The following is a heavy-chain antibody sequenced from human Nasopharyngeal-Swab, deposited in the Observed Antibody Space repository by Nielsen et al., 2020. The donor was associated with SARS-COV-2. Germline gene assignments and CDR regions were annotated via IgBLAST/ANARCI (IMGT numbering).Heavy chain of an antibody. CDR3: ARGRGGQQLVRTYYYYGLDV. D-gene: IGHD1-1*01. V-gene: IGHV4-34*01. CDR2: INHSGTT. Sequence: SETLSLTCGVYGGSLSGHYWSWIRQPPGKGLEWIGEINHSGTTNSKPSLKSRVTISVYTSKNQFSLKVRSVSAADTAIYFCARGRGGQQLVRTYYYYGLDVWGQGTTVTVSS. J-gene: IGHJ6*02. CDR1: GGSLSGHY.